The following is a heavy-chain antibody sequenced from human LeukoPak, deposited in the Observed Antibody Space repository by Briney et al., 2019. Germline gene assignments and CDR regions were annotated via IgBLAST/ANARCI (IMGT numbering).Heavy chain of an antibody. V-gene: IGHV1-18*01. D-gene: IGHD3-9*01. Sequence: ASVKVSCKASGYTFTSYGISWVRQAPGQGLEWMGWISTYSGNTNYAQKLQGRVTMTTDTSTSTAYMELRSLRAEDTGVYYCAMTDDILIASSYWGQGTSVTVSS. CDR2: ISTYSGNT. CDR3: AMTDDILIASSY. J-gene: IGHJ4*02. CDR1: GYTFTSYG.